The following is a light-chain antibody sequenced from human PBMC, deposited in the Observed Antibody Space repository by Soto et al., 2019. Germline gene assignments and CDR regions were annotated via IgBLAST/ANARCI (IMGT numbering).Light chain of an antibody. Sequence: QAVVTQPPSASGTPGQRVAISCSGSSSNIRGNTVSWYQQVPGRAPKLLIYSDDRRPSGVPDRFSGSRSGTSASLAISGLQSEDEADYHCATWDDILNGWIFGGGTKLTVL. J-gene: IGLJ2*01. CDR1: SSNIRGNT. V-gene: IGLV1-44*01. CDR2: SDD. CDR3: ATWDDILNGWI.